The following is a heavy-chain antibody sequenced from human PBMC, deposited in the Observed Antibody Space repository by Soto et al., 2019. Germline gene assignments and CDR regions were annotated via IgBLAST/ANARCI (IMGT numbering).Heavy chain of an antibody. D-gene: IGHD6-6*01. Sequence: GASVKVSCKASGYTFTSYDINWVRQATGQGLEWMGWMNPNSGNTGYAQKFQGRVTMTRNTSISTAYMELSSLRSEDTAVYYCARVSRSIAAPRDYHYYMDVWGKGSTVTVSS. CDR3: ARVSRSIAAPRDYHYYMDV. J-gene: IGHJ6*03. V-gene: IGHV1-8*01. CDR1: GYTFTSYD. CDR2: MNPNSGNT.